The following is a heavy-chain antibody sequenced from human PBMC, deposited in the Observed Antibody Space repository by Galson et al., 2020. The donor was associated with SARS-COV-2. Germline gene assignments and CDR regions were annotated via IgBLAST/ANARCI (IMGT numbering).Heavy chain of an antibody. V-gene: IGHV3-30*03. CDR2: ISTDGNNK. CDR1: GFTFSNFG. D-gene: IGHD6-13*01. Sequence: GESLKISCAASGFTFSNFGMHWVRQAPGKGLEWVAVISTDGNNKYDSDSVKGRFTISRDNSNNTLYLNMNSLRPEDTAVNFCARSAYSSTWTLGDAFDVWGQGTLVTVSS. J-gene: IGHJ3*01. CDR3: ARSAYSSTWTLGDAFDV.